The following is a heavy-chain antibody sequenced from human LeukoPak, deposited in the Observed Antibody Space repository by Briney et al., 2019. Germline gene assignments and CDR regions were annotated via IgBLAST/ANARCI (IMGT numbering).Heavy chain of an antibody. CDR3: ARGDDFWSGLTGAFDI. CDR1: GGSISSYY. Sequence: PSETLSLTCTVSGGSISSYYWSWIRQPPGKGLEWIGYIYYSGSTNYNPSLKSRVTISVDTSKNQFSLKLSSVTAADTAVYYCARGDDFWSGLTGAFDIWGQGTMVTVSS. CDR2: IYYSGST. D-gene: IGHD3-3*01. J-gene: IGHJ3*02. V-gene: IGHV4-59*01.